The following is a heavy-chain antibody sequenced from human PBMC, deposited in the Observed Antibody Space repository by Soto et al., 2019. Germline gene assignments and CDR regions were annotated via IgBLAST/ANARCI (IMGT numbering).Heavy chain of an antibody. Sequence: GESLKISCKGSGYNFTTFWIGWVRQMPGKGLEWMGIIYPGDSETKYSPDFEGQVTISADRSTNTAYLQWRSLRASDTAMYYCARSGFPGAIYFDSWGLGTLVTVYS. CDR1: GYNFTTFW. CDR3: ARSGFPGAIYFDS. J-gene: IGHJ4*02. CDR2: IYPGDSET. V-gene: IGHV5-51*01.